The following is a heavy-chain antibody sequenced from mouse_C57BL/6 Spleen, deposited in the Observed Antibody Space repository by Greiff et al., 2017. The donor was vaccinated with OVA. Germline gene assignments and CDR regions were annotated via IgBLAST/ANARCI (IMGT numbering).Heavy chain of an antibody. CDR1: GYTFTSYW. Sequence: VQLQPPGAELVMPGASVKLSCKASGYTFTSYWMHWVKQRPGQGLEWIGEIDPSDSYTNYNQKFKGKSTLTVDKSSSTAYMQLSSLTSEDSAVYYCARPYYYGSSWYFDVWGTGTTVTVAS. CDR3: ARPYYYGSSWYFDV. D-gene: IGHD1-1*01. V-gene: IGHV1-69*01. J-gene: IGHJ1*03. CDR2: IDPSDSYT.